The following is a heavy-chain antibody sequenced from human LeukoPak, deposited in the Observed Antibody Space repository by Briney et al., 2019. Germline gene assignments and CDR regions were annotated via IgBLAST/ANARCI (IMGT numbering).Heavy chain of an antibody. Sequence: PSETLSLTCTVSGYSISSGYYWGWIRQPPGKGLEWIGSIYHSGSTYYNPSLKSRVTISVDTSKNQFSLKLSSVTAADTAVYYCARDAAAGAGVFDYWGQGTLVTVSS. J-gene: IGHJ4*02. V-gene: IGHV4-38-2*02. CDR1: GYSISSGYY. CDR3: ARDAAAGAGVFDY. CDR2: IYHSGST. D-gene: IGHD6-13*01.